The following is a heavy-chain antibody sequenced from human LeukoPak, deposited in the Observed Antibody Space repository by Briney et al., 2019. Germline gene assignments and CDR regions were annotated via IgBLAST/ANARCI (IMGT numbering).Heavy chain of an antibody. V-gene: IGHV1-2*02. D-gene: IGHD3-22*01. CDR3: ARDLTAGMYYYDSSGYCSDAFDI. Sequence: ASVKVSCKASGYTFTGYYMHWVRQAPSPGLEWMGWINPKIVGTNYAKKFHGRVTITRDTSISTAYMELRRMRSDDTAVYYCARDLTAGMYYYDSSGYCSDAFDIWGQGTMVTVSS. J-gene: IGHJ3*02. CDR2: INPKIVGT. CDR1: GYTFTGYY.